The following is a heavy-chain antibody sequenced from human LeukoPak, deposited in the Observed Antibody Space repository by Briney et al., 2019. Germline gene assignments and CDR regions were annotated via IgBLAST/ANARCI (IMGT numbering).Heavy chain of an antibody. CDR2: INWNGGNT. Sequence: GGSLRPSCAASGFTFDDYGMSWVRQAPGKGLEWVSGINWNGGNTGYADSVKGRFTISRDNAKSSLYLQMNSLRAEDTALYYCARAYSGYENYYYYYYMDVWGKGTTVTVSS. V-gene: IGHV3-20*04. CDR1: GFTFDDYG. D-gene: IGHD5-12*01. CDR3: ARAYSGYENYYYYYYMDV. J-gene: IGHJ6*03.